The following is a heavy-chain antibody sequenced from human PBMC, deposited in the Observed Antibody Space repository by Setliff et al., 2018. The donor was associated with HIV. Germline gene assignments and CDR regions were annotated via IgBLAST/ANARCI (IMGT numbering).Heavy chain of an antibody. CDR3: ASPASGGSSGQYHY. D-gene: IGHD6-19*01. V-gene: IGHV4-39*01. CDR1: GGSISSSSYY. Sequence: SETLCLTCTASGGSISSSSYYWGWIRQPPGKGLEWIGSIYYSGSTYYNPSLKSRVTISVDTPKNQFSLKLSSVTAADTAVYYCASPASGGSSGQYHYWGQGTLVTVSS. CDR2: IYYSGST. J-gene: IGHJ4*02.